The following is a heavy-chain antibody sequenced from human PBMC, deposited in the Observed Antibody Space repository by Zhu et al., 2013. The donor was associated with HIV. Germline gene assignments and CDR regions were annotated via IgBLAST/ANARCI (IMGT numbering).Heavy chain of an antibody. D-gene: IGHD1-7*01. V-gene: IGHV1-18*01. CDR1: GYTFTSYG. CDR2: ISAYNGNT. Sequence: QVQLVQSGAEVKKPGASVKVSCKASGYTFTSYGISWVRQAPGQGLEWMGWISAYNGNTNYAQKLQGRVTMTTDTSTSTAYMELRSLRSDDTAVYYCARDLVGNWNYLPLYYYYGMDVWGQGTTVTVSS. J-gene: IGHJ6*02. CDR3: ARDLVGNWNYLPLYYYYGMDV.